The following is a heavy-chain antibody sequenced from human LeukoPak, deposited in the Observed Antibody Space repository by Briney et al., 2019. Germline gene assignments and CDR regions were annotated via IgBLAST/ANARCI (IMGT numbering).Heavy chain of an antibody. CDR3: ARGGRYYYDSSGSD. CDR1: GGSISSSNW. CDR2: IYHSGST. Sequence: PSGTLSLTCAVSGGSISSSNWWSWVRQLPGKGLEWIGEIYHSGSTNYNPSLKSRVTISVDKSKNQFSLKLSSVTAADTAVYYCARGGRYYYDSSGSDWGQGTLVTVSS. J-gene: IGHJ4*02. V-gene: IGHV4-4*02. D-gene: IGHD3-22*01.